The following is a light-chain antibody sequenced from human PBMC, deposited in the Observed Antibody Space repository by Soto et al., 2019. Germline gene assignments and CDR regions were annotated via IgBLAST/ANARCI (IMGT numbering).Light chain of an antibody. CDR2: GAS. Sequence: EIVFTPSPGPLSLSPGERATLSCRASQTVANSALAWYQQKPGQAPRLLIFGASSRATAIPDRFSGSGSGTDFTLTISRLEPEDCAVYYCQQYGSSGTFGQGTRLEIK. V-gene: IGKV3-20*01. J-gene: IGKJ5*01. CDR3: QQYGSSGT. CDR1: QTVANSA.